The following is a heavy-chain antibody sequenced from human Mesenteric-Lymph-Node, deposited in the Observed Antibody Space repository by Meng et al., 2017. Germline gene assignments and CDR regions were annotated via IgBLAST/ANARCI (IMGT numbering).Heavy chain of an antibody. CDR3: ARDFGPRGQWLDY. V-gene: IGHV3-23*01. Sequence: GGSLRLSCAASGFTFSSYAMSWVRQAPGKGLEWVSAISGSGGSTYYADSVKGRFTISRDNSKNTLYLQMNSLRGADTGVYYCARDFGPRGQWLDYWGQGTLVTVSS. J-gene: IGHJ4*02. D-gene: IGHD6-19*01. CDR1: GFTFSSYA. CDR2: ISGSGGST.